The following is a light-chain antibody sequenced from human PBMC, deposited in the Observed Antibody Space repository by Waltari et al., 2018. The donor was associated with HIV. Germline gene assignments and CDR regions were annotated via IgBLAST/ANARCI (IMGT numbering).Light chain of an antibody. CDR1: SRDVGPYTL. Sequence: QSALTQPASVSGSPGQSIPISCTGPSRDVGPYTLVSWYRHHPGSAPQFLIFEGTKRPSGVSDRFSASKSGNSASLTISGLQTEDEALYYCCSHAGSVPVFCGGTKLTV. J-gene: IGLJ2*01. CDR2: EGT. CDR3: CSHAGSVPV. V-gene: IGLV2-23*01.